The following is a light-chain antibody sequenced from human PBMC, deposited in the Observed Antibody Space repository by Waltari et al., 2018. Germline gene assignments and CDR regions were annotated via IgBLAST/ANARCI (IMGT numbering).Light chain of an antibody. CDR2: EVS. CDR3: SSHTSTVPHV. J-gene: IGLJ1*01. Sequence: QSALTQPASVSGSPGQSITISCTGTSNDVGGYGYVSWYQQYPGRAPKLIIYEVSYRTSGISTRFSGSKSGNTASLTISGLQADDEADYYCSSHTSTVPHVFGTGTRVTV. V-gene: IGLV2-14*01. CDR1: SNDVGGYGY.